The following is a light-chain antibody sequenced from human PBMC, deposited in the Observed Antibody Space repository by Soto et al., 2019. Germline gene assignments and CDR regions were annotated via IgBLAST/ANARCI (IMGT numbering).Light chain of an antibody. CDR1: QSISSW. J-gene: IGKJ1*01. V-gene: IGKV1-5*01. CDR3: QQYNSYSQT. CDR2: DAS. Sequence: QMTQSPSTLSASVADRVTVTCRASQSISSWLAWYQQKPGKAPKLLIYDASSLESGVPSRFSGSGSGTEFTLTISSLQPDDFATYYCQQYNSYSQTFGQGTKVDIK.